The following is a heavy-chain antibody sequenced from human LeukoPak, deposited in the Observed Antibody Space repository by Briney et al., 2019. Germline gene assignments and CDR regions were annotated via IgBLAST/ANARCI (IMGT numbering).Heavy chain of an antibody. J-gene: IGHJ3*02. CDR3: AKDGNFGGGSPGDAFDI. V-gene: IGHV3-23*01. D-gene: IGHD3-16*01. Sequence: PGGSLRLSYAASGFTFRSYWMRWVRQAPGKGLEWVSVISGGGGTTFYADSVKGRFTISRDNSKNTLYLQMNSLRAEDTAVYYCAKDGNFGGGSPGDAFDIWGQGTMVTVSS. CDR1: GFTFRSYW. CDR2: ISGGGGTT.